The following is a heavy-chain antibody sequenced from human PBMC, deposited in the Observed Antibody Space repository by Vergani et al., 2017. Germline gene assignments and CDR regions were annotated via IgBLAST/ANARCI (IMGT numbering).Heavy chain of an antibody. V-gene: IGHV1-69*02. CDR2: IIPILGIA. J-gene: IGHJ6*02. D-gene: IGHD2-15*01. CDR3: ARNVRYCSGGSSYGSAYGMDV. CDR1: GGTFSSYT. Sequence: QVQLVQSGAEVKKPGSSVKVSCKASGGTFSSYTISWVRQAPGQGLEWMGRIIPILGIANYAQKFQGRVTITADKSTSTAYMELSSLRSEDTAVYYCARNVRYCSGGSSYGSAYGMDVWGQGTTVTVSS.